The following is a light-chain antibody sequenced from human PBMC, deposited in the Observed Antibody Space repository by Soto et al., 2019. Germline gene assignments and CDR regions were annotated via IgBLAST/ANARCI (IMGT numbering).Light chain of an antibody. J-gene: IGKJ1*01. V-gene: IGKV1-39*01. CDR2: GAS. CDR3: QQSYGSPWR. CDR1: QTISNY. Sequence: DIQMTQSPSSLSASVGERVTITCRASQTISNYFNWYQQKPGKAPKLLIYGASSLESGVPSRFRGRGCGTGFTLSISCLQPDDFATCYCQQSYGSPWRFGQGTRVEIK.